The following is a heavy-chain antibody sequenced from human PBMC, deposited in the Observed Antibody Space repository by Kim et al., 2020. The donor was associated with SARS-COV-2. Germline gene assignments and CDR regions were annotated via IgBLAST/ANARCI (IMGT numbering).Heavy chain of an antibody. J-gene: IGHJ3*02. D-gene: IGHD5-12*01. V-gene: IGHV1-69*01. Sequence: QGRVTITADESTSTAYMELSSLRSEDTAVYYCARKFRKKMATMTCDAFDIWGQGTMVTVSS. CDR3: ARKFRKKMATMTCDAFDI.